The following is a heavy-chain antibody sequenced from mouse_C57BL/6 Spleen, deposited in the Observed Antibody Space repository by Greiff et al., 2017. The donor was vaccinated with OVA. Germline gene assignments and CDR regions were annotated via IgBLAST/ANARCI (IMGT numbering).Heavy chain of an antibody. V-gene: IGHV5-9-1*02. CDR2: ISSGGDYI. CDR3: TRHDGYSFDY. D-gene: IGHD2-3*01. J-gene: IGHJ2*01. Sequence: EVKLMESGEGLVKPGGSLKLSCAASGFTFSSYAMSWVRQTPEKRLEWVAYISSGGDYIYYADTVKGRFTISRDNARNTLYLQMSSLKSEDTAMYYCTRHDGYSFDYWGQGTTLTVSS. CDR1: GFTFSSYA.